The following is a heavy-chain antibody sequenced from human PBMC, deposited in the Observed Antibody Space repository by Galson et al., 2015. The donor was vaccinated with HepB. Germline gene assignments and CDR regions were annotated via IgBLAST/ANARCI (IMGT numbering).Heavy chain of an antibody. J-gene: IGHJ3*02. CDR3: ARSYCSSTSCRRKADAFDI. CDR1: GGTFSSYA. D-gene: IGHD2-2*01. CDR2: IIPIFGTA. V-gene: IGHV1-69*13. Sequence: SVKVSCKASGGTFSSYAISWVRQAPGQGLEWMGGIIPIFGTANYAQKFQGRVTITADESTSTAYMELSSLRSEDTAVYYCARSYCSSTSCRRKADAFDIWGQGTMVTVSS.